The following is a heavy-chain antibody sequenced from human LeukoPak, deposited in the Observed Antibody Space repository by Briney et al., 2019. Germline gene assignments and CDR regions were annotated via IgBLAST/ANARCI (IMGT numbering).Heavy chain of an antibody. CDR1: GGTFSRFA. Sequence: RASVKVSCTASGGTFSRFAISWVRQAPGQGLEWMGKIIPTLAITDYSQKFQGRVTITADTSTGTAYMELSSLRSQDTAVYYCARPKHHDSSGYFADWGQGTLVTVSS. CDR3: ARPKHHDSSGYFAD. J-gene: IGHJ4*02. D-gene: IGHD3-22*01. CDR2: IIPTLAIT. V-gene: IGHV1-69*04.